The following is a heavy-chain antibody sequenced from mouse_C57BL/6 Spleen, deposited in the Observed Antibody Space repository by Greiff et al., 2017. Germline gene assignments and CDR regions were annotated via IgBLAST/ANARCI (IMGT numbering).Heavy chain of an antibody. J-gene: IGHJ3*01. CDR3: ARGFPNMVTTKAFAY. CDR1: GYTFTGYW. Sequence: QVQLKQSGAELMKPGASVKLSCKATGYTFTGYWIEWVKQRPGHGLEWIGEILPGSGSTNYNEKFKGKAPFTADTSSNTAYMQLSSLTTEDSAIYYCARGFPNMVTTKAFAYWGQGTLVTVSA. V-gene: IGHV1-9*01. CDR2: ILPGSGST. D-gene: IGHD2-9*01.